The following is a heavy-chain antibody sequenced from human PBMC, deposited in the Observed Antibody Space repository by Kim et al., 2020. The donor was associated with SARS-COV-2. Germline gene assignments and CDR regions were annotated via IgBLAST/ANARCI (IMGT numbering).Heavy chain of an antibody. Sequence: GGSLRLSCVPSRFAFSTYTMSWFRQAPGKGLEWVSSIFGSGGDTFYADSAKGRFTISRDNSKNILYLQMSRLRTEDTAIYYCAKDRVPDAKWEVDFWGQGTLVSVTS. V-gene: IGHV3-23*01. CDR1: RFAFSTYT. CDR2: IFGSGGDT. CDR3: AKDRVPDAKWEVDF. J-gene: IGHJ4*02. D-gene: IGHD1-26*01.